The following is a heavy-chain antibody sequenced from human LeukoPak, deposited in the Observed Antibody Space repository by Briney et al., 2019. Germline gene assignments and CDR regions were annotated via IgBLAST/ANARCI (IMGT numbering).Heavy chain of an antibody. J-gene: IGHJ3*02. V-gene: IGHV3-9*01. CDR2: ISWNSGSI. D-gene: IGHD1-20*01. Sequence: GGSLRLSCAASGFTFDDYATHWVRQAPGKGLEWVSGISWNSGSIGYADSVKGRFTISRDNAKNSLYLQMNSLRAEDTALYYCAKDLAYNWNDRVAFDIWGQGTMVTVSS. CDR1: GFTFDDYA. CDR3: AKDLAYNWNDRVAFDI.